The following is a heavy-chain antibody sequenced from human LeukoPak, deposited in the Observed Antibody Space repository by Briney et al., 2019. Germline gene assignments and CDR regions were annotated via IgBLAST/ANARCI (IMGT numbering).Heavy chain of an antibody. J-gene: IGHJ4*02. Sequence: SETQSLTCAVYGGSFSGYYWSWIRQPPGKGLEWIGEINHSGSTNYNPSLKSRVTISVDTSKNQFSLKLSSVTAADTAVYYCAQSLGFGGDYWDQGTLVTVSS. CDR3: AQSLGFGGDY. CDR1: GGSFSGYY. CDR2: INHSGST. V-gene: IGHV4-34*01. D-gene: IGHD3-10*01.